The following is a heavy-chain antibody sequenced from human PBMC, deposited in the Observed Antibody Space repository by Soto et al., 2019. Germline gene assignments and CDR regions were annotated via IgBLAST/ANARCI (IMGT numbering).Heavy chain of an antibody. D-gene: IGHD6-13*01. J-gene: IGHJ4*02. V-gene: IGHV3-23*01. CDR1: GFTFSSYA. CDR3: ARRSSSWYFDY. Sequence: GGSLRPSCAASGFTFSSYAMSWVRQAPGKGLEWVSAISGSGASTYYADSVKGRFTISRDNSKNTLNLQMNSLRAEDTAVYYCARRSSSWYFDYWGQGTLVTVSS. CDR2: ISGSGAST.